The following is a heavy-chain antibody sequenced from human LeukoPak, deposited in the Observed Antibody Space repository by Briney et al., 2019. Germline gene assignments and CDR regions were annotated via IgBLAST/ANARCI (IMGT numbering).Heavy chain of an antibody. CDR2: IIPILGIA. D-gene: IGHD6-13*01. CDR1: GGTFSSYA. CDR3: ARGGSSWDSAFDI. Sequence: EASVKVSCKASGGTFSSYAISWVRQAPGQGLEWMGRIIPILGIANYAQKFQGRVTITADKSTSTAYMELSSLRSEDTAVYYCARGGSSWDSAFDIWGQGTMVTVSS. J-gene: IGHJ3*02. V-gene: IGHV1-69*04.